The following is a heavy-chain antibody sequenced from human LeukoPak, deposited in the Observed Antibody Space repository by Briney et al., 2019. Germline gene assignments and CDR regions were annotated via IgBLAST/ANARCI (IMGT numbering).Heavy chain of an antibody. D-gene: IGHD6-6*01. V-gene: IGHV3-23*01. CDR2: ISGSGDNT. CDR3: AKGRSSVYYFDY. J-gene: IGHJ4*02. Sequence: GGSLRLSCAASGFTFSSYAMSWVRQAPGKGLEWVSGISGSGDNTYYADSVKGRFTISRDNSKNTLYLQMNSLRAEDTAVYYCAKGRSSVYYFDYWGQGTLVTVSS. CDR1: GFTFSSYA.